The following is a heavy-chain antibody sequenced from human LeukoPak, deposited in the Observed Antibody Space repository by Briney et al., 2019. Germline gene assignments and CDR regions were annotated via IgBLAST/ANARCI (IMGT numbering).Heavy chain of an antibody. J-gene: IGHJ3*02. CDR1: GFTFSGFA. Sequence: GGSLRLSCGASGFTFSGFAFHWVRQASRKGLEWVDRIRSKAHNYATVYAASVKGRFTISRDDSKNATYLQMNSLKTEDTAVYYCTRVFLKSYSDTFDIWGQGTMVTVSS. CDR3: TRVFLKSYSDTFDI. V-gene: IGHV3-73*01. D-gene: IGHD1-26*01. CDR2: IRSKAHNYAT.